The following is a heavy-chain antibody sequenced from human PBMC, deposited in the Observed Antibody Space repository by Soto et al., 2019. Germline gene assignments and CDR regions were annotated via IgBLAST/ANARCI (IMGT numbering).Heavy chain of an antibody. D-gene: IGHD6-13*01. CDR3: ARGLAAAGPAEYY. Sequence: QVQLVQSGAEVKKPGASVKVSCKASGYTFTSYDINWVRQATGQGLEWMGWMNPNSGNTGYAQKFQGRVTMTRNTSRSTAYMVLSSLRSEDTGVYYCARGLAAAGPAEYYWGQGTLVTVSS. J-gene: IGHJ4*02. CDR2: MNPNSGNT. CDR1: GYTFTSYD. V-gene: IGHV1-8*01.